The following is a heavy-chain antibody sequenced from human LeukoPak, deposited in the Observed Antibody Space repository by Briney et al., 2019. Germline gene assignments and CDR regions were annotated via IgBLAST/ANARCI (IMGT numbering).Heavy chain of an antibody. J-gene: IGHJ4*02. Sequence: PSETLSLTCAVYGGSFSGYYCNWIRNPPAHGQELIGVISHIGSTNYNPSLKSRVTISVDTSKNQFSLKLSSVTAADTAVYYCARGPPYYDILTGYLRSGYFDYWGQGTLVTVSS. D-gene: IGHD3-9*01. CDR1: GGSFSGYY. CDR3: ARGPPYYDILTGYLRSGYFDY. V-gene: IGHV4-34*01. CDR2: ISHIGST.